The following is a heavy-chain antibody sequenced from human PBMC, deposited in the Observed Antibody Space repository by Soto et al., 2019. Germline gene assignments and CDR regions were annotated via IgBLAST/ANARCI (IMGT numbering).Heavy chain of an antibody. CDR2: ISYDESNK. J-gene: IGHJ4*02. CDR1: GLTFSSCT. D-gene: IGHD5-12*01. CDR3: AREEMVADMAFDY. V-gene: IGHV3-30-3*01. Sequence: QVQLVESGGGVVQPGRSLRVSCAASGLTFSSCTLHWVRQAPGKGLEWVALISYDESNKFYSDSVKGRFTISRDTSKNTLYLQMNSLRAEDTAIYYCAREEMVADMAFDYWGQGTLVTVSS.